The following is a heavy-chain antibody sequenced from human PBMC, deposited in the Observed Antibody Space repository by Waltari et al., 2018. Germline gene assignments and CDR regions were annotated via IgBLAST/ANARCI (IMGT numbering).Heavy chain of an antibody. CDR3: ARLIVDTAMVSVFDY. D-gene: IGHD5-18*01. V-gene: IGHV4-39*07. J-gene: IGHJ4*02. CDR2: FYYSGST. CDR1: GGSISSSSPY. Sequence: QLQLQESGPGLVKPSETLSLTCTFSGGSISSSSPYWGWIRQPPGKGREWSGRFYYSGSTYENPSLKSRVTRSVDTSKNQFSLKLSSVTAADTAVYYCARLIVDTAMVSVFDYWGQGILVTVSS.